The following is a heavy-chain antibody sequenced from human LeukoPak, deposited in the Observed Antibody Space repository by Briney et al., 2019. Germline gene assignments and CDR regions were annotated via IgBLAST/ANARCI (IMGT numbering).Heavy chain of an antibody. D-gene: IGHD6-13*01. J-gene: IGHJ4*02. V-gene: IGHV3-30-3*02. CDR1: GFTFSNYA. CDR2: ISYDGTNK. CDR3: AKSGYRSSWHLHFDY. Sequence: PGGSLRLSCAASGFTFSNYAMHWVRQAPDKGLEWVAVISYDGTNKYYADSVKGRFTISRDNSKNTLYLQMNSLRAEDTAVYYCAKSGYRSSWHLHFDYWGQGTLVTVSS.